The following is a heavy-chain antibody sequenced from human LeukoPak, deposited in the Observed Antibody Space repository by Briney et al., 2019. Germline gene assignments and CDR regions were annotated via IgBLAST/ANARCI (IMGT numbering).Heavy chain of an antibody. J-gene: IGHJ3*02. CDR1: GFTVSSNY. D-gene: IGHD6-19*01. V-gene: IGHV3-66*01. CDR3: ARSLAYSSGWYGDAFDI. CDR2: IYSGGST. Sequence: PGGSLRLSCAASGFTVSSNYMSWVRQAPGKGLEWVSVIYSGGSTYYADSVKGRFTISRDNSKNTLYLQMNSLRAEDTAMYYCARSLAYSSGWYGDAFDIWGQGTMVTVSS.